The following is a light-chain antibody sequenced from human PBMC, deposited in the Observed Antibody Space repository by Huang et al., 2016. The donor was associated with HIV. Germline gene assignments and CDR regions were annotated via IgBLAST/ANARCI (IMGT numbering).Light chain of an antibody. CDR1: QSVSSSY. CDR2: GAG. V-gene: IGKV3-20*01. Sequence: EIVLTQSPGTLSLSPGERATLPCRASQSVSSSYLGWYQQKPGQAPRPLIYGAGSRAPGIPDRVSGSGSGTDFTLTISRLEPEDFAVYYCQQYSSSLYTFGQGTKLEIK. CDR3: QQYSSSLYT. J-gene: IGKJ2*01.